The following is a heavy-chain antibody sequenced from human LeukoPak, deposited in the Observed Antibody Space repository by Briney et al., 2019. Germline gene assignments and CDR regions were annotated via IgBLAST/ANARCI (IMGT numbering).Heavy chain of an antibody. D-gene: IGHD6-13*01. CDR3: ARDLEAAAGRPPFDY. Sequence: GGSLRLSCAASGFIFSDYYMSWIRQAPGKGLEWASYISSSGSTIYYADSVKGRFTISRDNAKNSLYLQMNSLRAEDTAVYYCARDLEAAAGRPPFDYWGQGTLVTVSS. CDR1: GFIFSDYY. V-gene: IGHV3-11*01. J-gene: IGHJ4*02. CDR2: ISSSGSTI.